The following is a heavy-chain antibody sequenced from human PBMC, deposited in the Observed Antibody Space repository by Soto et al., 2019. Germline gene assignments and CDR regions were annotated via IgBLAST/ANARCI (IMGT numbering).Heavy chain of an antibody. CDR1: SDSIAGENW. CDR2: VFHTGGT. D-gene: IGHD6-19*01. Sequence: QVQLQESGPGLVKPSETLSLTCTVSSDSIAGENWWSWVRQPPGLGLVWIGEVFHTGGTNYNPSLKSQVTMEVDKSKNQFALNLISATAADTAVYYCARVFSSGSGWMYYFDFWGQGTLVSVSS. J-gene: IGHJ4*02. V-gene: IGHV4-4*02. CDR3: ARVFSSGSGWMYYFDF.